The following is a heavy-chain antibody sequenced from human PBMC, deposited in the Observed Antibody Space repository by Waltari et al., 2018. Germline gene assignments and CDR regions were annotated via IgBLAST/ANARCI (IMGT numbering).Heavy chain of an antibody. CDR3: ARGGIAARRGYFDY. V-gene: IGHV4-38-2*01. Sequence: QVQLQESGPGLVKPSETLSLTCAVSGYSISSGYYWGWIRQPPGKGLEWIGSIYHSGQTYDNPSLKSLVTISVDTAKNQCARKLSSVTAADTAVYDWARGGIAARRGYFDYWGQGTLVTVSS. J-gene: IGHJ4*02. CDR1: GYSISSGYY. D-gene: IGHD6-6*01. CDR2: IYHSGQT.